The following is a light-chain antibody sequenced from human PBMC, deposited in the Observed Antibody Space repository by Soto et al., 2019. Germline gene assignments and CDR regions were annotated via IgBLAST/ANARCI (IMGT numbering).Light chain of an antibody. Sequence: IVMTQSPDSLDVSLGERATINCKSSQSVLYRSNNKNYLAWYQQKPGQPPKLLIYWASTRESGVPDRFSGSGSGTDFTLTISSLQAEDVAVYYCQQYYSSPLTFGGGTKVEIK. CDR3: QQYYSSPLT. J-gene: IGKJ4*01. CDR2: WAS. CDR1: QSVLYRSNNKNY. V-gene: IGKV4-1*01.